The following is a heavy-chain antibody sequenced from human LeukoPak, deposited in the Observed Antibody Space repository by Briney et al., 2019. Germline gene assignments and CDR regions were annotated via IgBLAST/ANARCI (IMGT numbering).Heavy chain of an antibody. CDR2: IWYDGSIT. CDR1: GFIFSTYG. D-gene: IGHD6-19*01. CDR3: ARASGPFDY. V-gene: IGHV3-33*01. J-gene: IGHJ4*02. Sequence: GGSLRLSCAASGFIFSTYGMHWVRQPPGKGLEWVAVIWYDGSITYYGDFVKGRFTISRDNSKNTLYLQINSLRAEDTAVYFCARASGPFDYWGPGTLVTVSS.